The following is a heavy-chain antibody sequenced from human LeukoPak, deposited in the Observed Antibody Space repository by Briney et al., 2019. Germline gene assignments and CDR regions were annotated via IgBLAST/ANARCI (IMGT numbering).Heavy chain of an antibody. Sequence: SETLSLTCTVSGGSISSSNYYWGWIRQPPTKGLEWIGSIYYSGNTYYNPSLKSRVTISVDTSVDTSKNQVSLKLSSATAADTAVYYCARHPSATNFLFDYWGQGTLVTVSS. J-gene: IGHJ4*02. D-gene: IGHD2/OR15-2a*01. CDR2: IYYSGNT. CDR3: ARHPSATNFLFDY. CDR1: GGSISSSNYY. V-gene: IGHV4-39*01.